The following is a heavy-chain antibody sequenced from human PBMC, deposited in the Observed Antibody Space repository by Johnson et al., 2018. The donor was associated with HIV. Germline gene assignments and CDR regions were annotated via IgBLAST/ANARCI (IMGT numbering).Heavy chain of an antibody. D-gene: IGHD3-10*01. J-gene: IGHJ3*02. Sequence: VQLVESGGGLVKPGGSLRLSCAASGFTFSNAWMSWVRQAPGKGLEWVGRIKSKTDGGTTDYAAPVKGRFTISRDDSKNTRYLQMNSLKTEDTAVYYCTKDWSMVRGVIDAFDIWGQGTMVTVCS. CDR1: GFTFSNAW. V-gene: IGHV3-15*01. CDR3: TKDWSMVRGVIDAFDI. CDR2: IKSKTDGGTT.